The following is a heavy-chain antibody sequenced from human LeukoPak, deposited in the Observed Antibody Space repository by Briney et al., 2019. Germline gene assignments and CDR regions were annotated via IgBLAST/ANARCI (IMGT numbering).Heavy chain of an antibody. V-gene: IGHV4-59*01. CDR1: GGSISTYY. D-gene: IGHD5-24*01. CDR3: ARPSRDGYRYTFDY. CDR2: IYNSGST. Sequence: SETLSLTCTVSGGSISTYYWSWIRQPPGKGLEWIGYIYNSGSTNYSPSLKSRVTISVDTPKNQFSLKLSSVTAADTAVYYCARPSRDGYRYTFDYWGQGILVTVSS. J-gene: IGHJ4*02.